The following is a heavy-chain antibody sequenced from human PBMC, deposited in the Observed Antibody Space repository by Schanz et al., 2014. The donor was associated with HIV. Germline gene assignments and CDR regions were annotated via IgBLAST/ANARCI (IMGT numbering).Heavy chain of an antibody. CDR1: GFTFSSYG. D-gene: IGHD2-21*02. J-gene: IGHJ4*02. CDR3: ARDHLVVVTAILDY. Sequence: QVQLVESGGGVVQPGRSLRLSCAASGFTFSSYGMHWVRQAPGKGLEWVTVISYDGSNEYYADSVKGRFTISRDNSKNTLYLQMSSLRAEDTAVYYCARDHLVVVTAILDYWGQGTLVTVSS. CDR2: ISYDGSNE. V-gene: IGHV3-30*03.